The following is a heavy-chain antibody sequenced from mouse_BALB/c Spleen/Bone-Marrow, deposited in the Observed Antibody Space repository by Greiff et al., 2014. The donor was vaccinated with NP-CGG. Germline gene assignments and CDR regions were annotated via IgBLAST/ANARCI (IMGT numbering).Heavy chain of an antibody. V-gene: IGHV7-3*02. J-gene: IGHJ1*01. Sequence: DVMLVESGGGLVQPGGSLRLSCATSGFTFTDYYMSWVRQPPGKALEWLGFIRNKAKGYTTDYSASVKGRFTISRDNSQSILYLQMNTLRAEDSATYYCARDITTATGNWYFDVWGAGTTLTVSS. CDR2: IRNKAKGYTT. D-gene: IGHD1-2*01. CDR1: GFTFTDYY. CDR3: ARDITTATGNWYFDV.